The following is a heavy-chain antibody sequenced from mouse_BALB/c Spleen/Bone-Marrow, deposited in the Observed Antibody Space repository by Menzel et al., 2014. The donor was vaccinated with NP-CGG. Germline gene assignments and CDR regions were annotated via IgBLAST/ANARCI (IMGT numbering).Heavy chain of an antibody. D-gene: IGHD1-1*01. CDR3: ARDRYGSSWAWFAY. CDR1: GFSLTDYG. Sequence: QVQLQQSGPGLVAPSQSLSITCTVSGFSLTDYGINWVRQPPGKGLEWLGTIWGDGSTDYNSVLKSRLSISKDNSKSQVFFKMNRLQTDDTARYYCARDRYGSSWAWFAYWGQGTLVTVSA. V-gene: IGHV2-6-7*01. J-gene: IGHJ3*01. CDR2: IWGDGST.